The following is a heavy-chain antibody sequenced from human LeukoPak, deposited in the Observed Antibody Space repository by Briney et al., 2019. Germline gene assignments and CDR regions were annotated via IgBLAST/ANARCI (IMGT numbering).Heavy chain of an antibody. CDR2: ISGSGGST. CDR3: AKQGGSYYYYYMDV. CDR1: EFTFSSYA. D-gene: IGHD3-16*01. Sequence: PGGSLRLSCAASEFTFSSYAMNWVRQAPGKGLEWVSAISGSGGSTYYADSVKGRFTISRDNSKNTLYLQMNSLRAEDTAVYYCAKQGGSYYYYYMDVWGKGTTVTVSS. V-gene: IGHV3-23*01. J-gene: IGHJ6*03.